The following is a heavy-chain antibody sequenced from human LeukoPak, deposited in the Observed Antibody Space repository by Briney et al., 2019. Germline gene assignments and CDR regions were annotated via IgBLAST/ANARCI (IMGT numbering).Heavy chain of an antibody. J-gene: IGHJ6*03. CDR2: INPKRGGT. D-gene: IGHD1-14*01. CDR3: RREVGISLYMDA. CDR1: VYTYTGYY. Sequence: ASVKVSCKSSVYTYTGYYIHGVRQPPAQGLGWMGGINPKRGGTNYSQKFHGRLTMTRDTTTSTPYLELSRPKTDDTAVDYYRREVGISLYMDAWGKGTTVTVSS. V-gene: IGHV1-2*02.